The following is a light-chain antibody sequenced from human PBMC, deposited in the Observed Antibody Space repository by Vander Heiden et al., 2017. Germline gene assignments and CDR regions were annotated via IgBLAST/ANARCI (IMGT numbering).Light chain of an antibody. V-gene: IGLV3-21*02. J-gene: IGLJ3*02. CDR1: NIGSES. CDR2: DDS. Sequence: SYVLTQPPSVSVAPGQTAWIICGGNNIGSESVHWYQQKPGQAPVLVVYDDSDRPSGIPERFSGSNSGNTATLTSSRVEAGDEADYYCQVWDSSSTQGVFGGGTKLTVL. CDR3: QVWDSSSTQGV.